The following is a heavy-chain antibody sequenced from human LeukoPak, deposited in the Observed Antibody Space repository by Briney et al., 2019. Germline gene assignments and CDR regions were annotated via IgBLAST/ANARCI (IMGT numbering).Heavy chain of an antibody. CDR2: INPSGGST. D-gene: IGHD3-9*01. Sequence: ASVEVSCKASGYTFTSYYMHWVRQAPGQGLEWMGIINPSGGSTSYAQKFQGRVTMTRDTSTSTVYMELSSLRSEDTAVYYCARGSESGGYFDCKLDYWGQGTLVTVSS. J-gene: IGHJ4*02. CDR1: GYTFTSYY. CDR3: ARGSESGGYFDCKLDY. V-gene: IGHV1-46*01.